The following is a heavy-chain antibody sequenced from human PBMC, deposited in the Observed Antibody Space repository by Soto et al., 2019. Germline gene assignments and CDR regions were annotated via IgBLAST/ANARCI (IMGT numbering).Heavy chain of an antibody. CDR2: SSNSGTFS. J-gene: IGHJ3*02. CDR3: ATIAVPPAFDI. CDR1: GFTFSDYY. V-gene: IGHV3-11*06. D-gene: IGHD6-19*01. Sequence: PGGSLRLSCEGSGFTFSDYYISWIRQAPGKGLEWISYSSNSGTFSRYADSVKGRFSISRDNSKNTLYLQMNSLRAEDTAVYYCATIAVPPAFDIWGQGTMVTVSS.